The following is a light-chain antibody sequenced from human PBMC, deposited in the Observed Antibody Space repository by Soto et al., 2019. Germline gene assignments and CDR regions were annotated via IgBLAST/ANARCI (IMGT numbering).Light chain of an antibody. CDR2: LNSDGRH. V-gene: IGLV4-69*01. Sequence: QSVLTQSPSASASLGASVKLTCTLSSGHSSYAIAWHQQQPEKGPRYLMKLNSDGRHSKGDGIPDRFSGSSSGAERYLTISSLQSEDEGDYYCQTWGTGIQVFGGGTKLPVL. CDR3: QTWGTGIQV. CDR1: SGHSSYA. J-gene: IGLJ2*01.